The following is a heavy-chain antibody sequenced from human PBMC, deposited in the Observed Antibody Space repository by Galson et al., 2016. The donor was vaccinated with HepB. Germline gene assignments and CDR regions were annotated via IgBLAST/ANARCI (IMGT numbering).Heavy chain of an antibody. V-gene: IGHV3-23*01. Sequence: SLRLSCAASGFTFRSYAMSWVRQAPAKGLEWVSTISGTGATTYVADSVKGRFTMSRENSKNTLYLQMNSLRVEDTAIYYCAKGGQWLLTGQGWFDPWGQGTLVSVSS. J-gene: IGHJ5*02. CDR3: AKGGQWLLTGQGWFDP. D-gene: IGHD6-19*01. CDR2: ISGTGATT. CDR1: GFTFRSYA.